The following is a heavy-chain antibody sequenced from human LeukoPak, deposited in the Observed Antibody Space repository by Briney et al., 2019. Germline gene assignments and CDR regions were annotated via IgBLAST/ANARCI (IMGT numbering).Heavy chain of an antibody. V-gene: IGHV3-21*01. CDR1: GFTFSSYS. CDR3: ARGAVGSTPHVAFDI. Sequence: PGGSLRLSCAASGFTFSSYSMNWVRQAPGKGLEWVSSISSSSSYIYYADSVKGRFTISRDNAKNSLYLQMNSLRAEDTAVYYCARGAVGSTPHVAFDIWGQGTMVTVS. D-gene: IGHD1-26*01. CDR2: ISSSSSYI. J-gene: IGHJ3*02.